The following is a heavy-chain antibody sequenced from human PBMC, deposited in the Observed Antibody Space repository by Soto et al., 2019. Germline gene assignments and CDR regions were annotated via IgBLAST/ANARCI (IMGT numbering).Heavy chain of an antibody. Sequence: SETLSLTCTVSGGSISSSSNHWGWIRQPPGKGLEWIGNIYYSENTYYNPSLKSRVTISVDTSKNQFSLKLSSVTAADTAVYYCASLPGYVDSSSSAGYYYYGMDVWGQGTTVTVSS. CDR3: ASLPGYVDSSSSAGYYYYGMDV. D-gene: IGHD6-6*01. J-gene: IGHJ6*02. V-gene: IGHV4-39*01. CDR1: GGSISSSSNH. CDR2: IYYSENT.